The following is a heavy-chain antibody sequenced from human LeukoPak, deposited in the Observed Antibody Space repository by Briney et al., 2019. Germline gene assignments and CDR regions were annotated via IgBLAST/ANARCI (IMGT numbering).Heavy chain of an antibody. Sequence: GGSLRLSCVASGFTFSSLGMHWVRQAPGKGLEWVAVISSDGSKKNYADSVKGRLTLSRDNSKNTVYLQVDSLRTEDTAVYYCAKGRQYSFDYLIDYWGQGTLVTVSS. D-gene: IGHD3-9*01. CDR3: AKGRQYSFDYLIDY. V-gene: IGHV3-30*18. CDR2: ISSDGSKK. CDR1: GFTFSSLG. J-gene: IGHJ4*02.